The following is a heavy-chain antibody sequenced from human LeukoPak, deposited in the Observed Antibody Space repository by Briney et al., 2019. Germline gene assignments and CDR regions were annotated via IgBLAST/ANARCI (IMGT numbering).Heavy chain of an antibody. CDR2: ISWNSGNI. Sequence: PGGSLRLSCAASGFIFDDYAMHWVRQAPGKGLAWVSGISWNSGNIGYADSVKGRFTISRDNAKNSLYLQMNSLRAEDMAFYYCAKTLFGSGSPNAFDIWGQGTMVTVSS. D-gene: IGHD3-10*01. CDR3: AKTLFGSGSPNAFDI. V-gene: IGHV3-9*03. J-gene: IGHJ3*02. CDR1: GFIFDDYA.